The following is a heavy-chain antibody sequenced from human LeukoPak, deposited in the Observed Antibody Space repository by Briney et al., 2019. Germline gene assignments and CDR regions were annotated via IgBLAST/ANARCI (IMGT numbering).Heavy chain of an antibody. Sequence: SETLSLTCSVSGGSIRSTTYYWGWIRQPPGKGLEWIGSIYYSGNTYYSPSLMSRVTISVDTSKNQFSLKLSSVTAADTAVYYCARGLLIDDIVVVVAAPPAWFDPWGQGTLVTVSS. CDR3: ARGLLIDDIVVVVAAPPAWFDP. CDR1: GGSIRSTTYY. V-gene: IGHV4-39*07. CDR2: IYYSGNT. D-gene: IGHD2-15*01. J-gene: IGHJ5*02.